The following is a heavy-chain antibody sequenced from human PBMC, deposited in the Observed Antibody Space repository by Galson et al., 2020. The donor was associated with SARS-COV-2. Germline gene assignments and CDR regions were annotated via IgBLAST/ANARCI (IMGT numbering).Heavy chain of an antibody. CDR1: GYTFTSYG. CDR2: ISAYNGNT. D-gene: IGHD6-19*01. V-gene: IGHV1-18*01. J-gene: IGHJ4*02. Sequence: ASVKVSCKASGYTFTSYGITWVRQAPGQGLEWMGWISAYNGNTNYAQKLQGRVTMTTDTSTSTAYMELRSLRSDDTAVYYCARIKYSSDWSSTWLFDYWGQGTLVTVSS. CDR3: ARIKYSSDWSSTWLFDY.